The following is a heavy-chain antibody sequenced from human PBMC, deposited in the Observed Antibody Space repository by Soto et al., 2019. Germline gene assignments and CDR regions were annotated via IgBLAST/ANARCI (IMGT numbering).Heavy chain of an antibody. J-gene: IGHJ4*02. CDR2: IYSGGTT. V-gene: IGHV3-53*01. D-gene: IGHD1-26*01. CDR1: GFNVSTNY. CDR3: ARGSGSLYYFHY. Sequence: PGGSLRLSCAASGFNVSTNYMTWVRQAPGKGLEWVSVIYSGGTTYYADSVKGRFIISRDNFKNTLYLQMNDLRAEDTALYYCARGSGSLYYFHYWGQGTLVTSPQ.